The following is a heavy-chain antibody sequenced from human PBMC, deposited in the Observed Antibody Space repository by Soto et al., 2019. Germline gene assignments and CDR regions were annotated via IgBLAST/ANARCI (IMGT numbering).Heavy chain of an antibody. CDR3: ATAHSAVVSAANYYYYGMDV. CDR1: GASISSYS. Sequence: SESLSLTCTVSGASISSYSSSWIRQPPGKGLEWIGYIYYSGSTNDNTPLKSGVTIAEDTSKKQSTLKLSSMTAADTAVYYCATAHSAVVSAANYYYYGMDVWGQGTTVTVSS. CDR2: IYYSGST. D-gene: IGHD2-2*01. J-gene: IGHJ6*02. V-gene: IGHV4-59*01.